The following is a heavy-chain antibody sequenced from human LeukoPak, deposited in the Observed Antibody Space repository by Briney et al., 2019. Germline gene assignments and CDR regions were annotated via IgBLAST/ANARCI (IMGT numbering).Heavy chain of an antibody. CDR2: IYHSGST. D-gene: IGHD3-22*01. CDR1: GYSISSGYY. J-gene: IGHJ3*01. CDR3: ARLLDNDSSGDPDTIDV. Sequence: PSETLSLTCAVSGYSISSGYYWGWIRQPPGKGLEWIGSIYHSGSTYYKPSLRSRVTISVDTSKNHFSLSLTSVTAADTAVYYCARLLDNDSSGDPDTIDVWGQGTMVTVSS. V-gene: IGHV4-38-2*01.